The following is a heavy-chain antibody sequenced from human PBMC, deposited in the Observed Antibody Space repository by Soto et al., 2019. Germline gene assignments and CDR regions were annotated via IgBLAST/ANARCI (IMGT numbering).Heavy chain of an antibody. D-gene: IGHD5-12*01. J-gene: IGHJ4*02. CDR2: LRNKANSYTT. V-gene: IGHV3-72*01. CDR3: VRAGIVATPYYFDY. Sequence: EVQLVESGGGLVQAGGSLRLSCAASGFTFSDHYMDWVRQAPGKGLDWVGRLRNKANSYTTEYAASVKGRFTISRDDSKNSLYLQMNSLKTEDTAVYYCVRAGIVATPYYFDYWGQGTLVTVSS. CDR1: GFTFSDHY.